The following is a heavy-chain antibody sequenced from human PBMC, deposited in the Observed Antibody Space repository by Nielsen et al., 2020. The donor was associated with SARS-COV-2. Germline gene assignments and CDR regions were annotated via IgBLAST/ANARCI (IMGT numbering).Heavy chain of an antibody. CDR3: ARDLGYCSGGSCYDYYYGMDV. D-gene: IGHD2-15*01. J-gene: IGHJ6*02. CDR2: IIPIFGTA. CDR1: GGTFSSYA. V-gene: IGHV1-69*06. Sequence: SVKVSCKASGGTFSSYAISWVRQAPGQGLEWMGGIIPIFGTANYAQKLQGRVTITADKSTSTAYMELSSLRSEDTAVYYCARDLGYCSGGSCYDYYYGMDVWGQGTTVTVSS.